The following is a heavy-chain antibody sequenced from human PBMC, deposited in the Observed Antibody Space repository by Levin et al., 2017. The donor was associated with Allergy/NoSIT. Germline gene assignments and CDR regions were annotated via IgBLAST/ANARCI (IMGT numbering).Heavy chain of an antibody. CDR1: GYTFTGYY. CDR3: ATPAGDGYEFDY. D-gene: IGHD5-24*01. CDR2: INPNSGGT. J-gene: IGHJ4*02. Sequence: ASVKVSCKASGYTFTGYYMHWVRQAPGQGLEWMGWINPNSGGTNYAQKFQGRVTMTRDTSISTAYMELSRLRSDDTAVYYCATPAGDGYEFDYWGQGTLVTVSS. V-gene: IGHV1-2*02.